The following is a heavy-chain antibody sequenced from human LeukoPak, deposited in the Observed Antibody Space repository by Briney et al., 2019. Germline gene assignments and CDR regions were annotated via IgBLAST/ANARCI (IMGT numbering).Heavy chain of an antibody. Sequence: ASVKVSCKASGYTFTGYYMHWVRQAPGQGLEWLGWINPNSGGTNYAQKFQGRVTMTRDTSISTAYMELSRLRSDDTAVYYCARDLSPRYSGSYSFDYWGQGTLVTVSS. V-gene: IGHV1-2*02. CDR3: ARDLSPRYSGSYSFDY. CDR2: INPNSGGT. CDR1: GYTFTGYY. J-gene: IGHJ4*02. D-gene: IGHD1-26*01.